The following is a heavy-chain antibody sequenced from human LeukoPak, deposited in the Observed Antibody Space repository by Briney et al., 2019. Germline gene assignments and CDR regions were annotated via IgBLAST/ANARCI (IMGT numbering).Heavy chain of an antibody. CDR2: IYYSGST. J-gene: IGHJ3*02. CDR1: GGSVSSGSYY. CDR3: ARFSKGRVVAATVDAFDI. D-gene: IGHD2-15*01. V-gene: IGHV4-61*01. Sequence: PSETLSLTCTVSGGSVSSGSYYWSWIRQPPGKGLKWIGYIYYSGSTNYNPSLKSRVTVSVDTSKNQFSLKLSSVTAADTAVYYCARFSKGRVVAATVDAFDIWGQGTMVTVSS.